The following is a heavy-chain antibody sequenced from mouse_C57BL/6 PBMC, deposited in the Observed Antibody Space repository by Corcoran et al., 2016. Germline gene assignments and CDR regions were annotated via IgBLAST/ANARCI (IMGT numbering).Heavy chain of an antibody. CDR1: GYTFTDSY. V-gene: IGHV1-19*01. Sequence: EVQLQQSGPVLVKPGASVKTSCKASGYTFTDSYMNWVKQSHGKSLEWIGVINPYNGGTSYNQKFKGKATLPVDKSSSTAYMELNSLTSEDSAVYYCAISDLVAYYFDYWGQGTTLTVSS. D-gene: IGHD1-1*02. J-gene: IGHJ2*01. CDR3: AISDLVAYYFDY. CDR2: INPYNGGT.